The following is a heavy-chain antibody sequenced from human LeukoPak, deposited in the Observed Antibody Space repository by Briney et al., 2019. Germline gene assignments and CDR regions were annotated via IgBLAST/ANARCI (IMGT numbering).Heavy chain of an antibody. CDR3: ARDLMRSSGPGG. J-gene: IGHJ4*02. D-gene: IGHD6-19*01. CDR1: GFTFSNYW. Sequence: GGSLRLSCAASGFTFSNYWMHWVRQAPGKGLEWVSSISSSSSYIYYADSVKGRFTISRDNAKNSLYLQMNSLRAEDTAVYYCARDLMRSSGPGGWGQGTLVTVSS. CDR2: ISSSSSYI. V-gene: IGHV3-21*01.